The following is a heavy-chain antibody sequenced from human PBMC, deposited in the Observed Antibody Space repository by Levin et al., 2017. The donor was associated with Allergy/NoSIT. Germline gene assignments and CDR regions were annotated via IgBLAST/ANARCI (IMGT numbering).Heavy chain of an antibody. CDR3: ARGGVSPVSSSPWAVAGPFTSFAI. CDR2: IYRSGST. V-gene: IGHV4-61*02. D-gene: IGHD6-19*01. J-gene: IGHJ3*02. CDR1: GGAISSNSHH. Sequence: TLSLTCTVSGGAISSNSHHWNWIRQPAGKGLEWIGRIYRSGSTNYNPSLKSRLTISVDTSKSQFSLKLSSVTAADTALYHCARGGVSPVSSSPWAVAGPFTSFAIWGQGTMVTVSS.